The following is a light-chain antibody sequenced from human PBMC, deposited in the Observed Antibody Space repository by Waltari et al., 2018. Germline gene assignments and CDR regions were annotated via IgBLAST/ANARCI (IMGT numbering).Light chain of an antibody. CDR1: NIGSKS. J-gene: IGLJ3*02. CDR2: DDS. Sequence: SYVLTQPPSVSVAPGQTARITCGGNNIGSKSGHWYQQKPGQAPVLVVYDDSGRPSGIPERFSGSNSGNTATLTISRVEAGHEADYYCQVWDSSSDHWLFGGGTKLTVL. CDR3: QVWDSSSDHWL. V-gene: IGLV3-21*02.